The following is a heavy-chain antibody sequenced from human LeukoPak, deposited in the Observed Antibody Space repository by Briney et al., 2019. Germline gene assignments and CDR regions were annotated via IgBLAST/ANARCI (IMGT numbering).Heavy chain of an antibody. CDR1: GFTFSDYW. V-gene: IGHV3-74*01. Sequence: PGGSLRLSCAASGFTFSDYWMHWVRQAPGKGLVWVSRINTDGRSTNYADSVKGRFTISRDNAQNTLYLQMNSLRAEDTAVYYCARDLRVTNWFDPWGQGTPVTVSS. CDR3: ARDLRVTNWFDP. D-gene: IGHD2-21*02. J-gene: IGHJ5*02. CDR2: INTDGRST.